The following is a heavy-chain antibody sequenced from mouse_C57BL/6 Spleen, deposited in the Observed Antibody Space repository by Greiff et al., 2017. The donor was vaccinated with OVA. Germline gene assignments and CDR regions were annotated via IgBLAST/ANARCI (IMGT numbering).Heavy chain of an antibody. CDR2: INPSTGGT. D-gene: IGHD2-1*01. J-gene: IGHJ2*01. Sequence: DVKLQESGPELVKPGASVKISCKASGYSFTGYYMNWVKQSPEKSLEWIGEINPSTGGTTYNQKFKAKATLTVDKSSSTAYMQLKSLTSEDSAVYYCARKRDYGNFLDYWGQGTTLTVSS. V-gene: IGHV1-42*01. CDR1: GYSFTGYY. CDR3: ARKRDYGNFLDY.